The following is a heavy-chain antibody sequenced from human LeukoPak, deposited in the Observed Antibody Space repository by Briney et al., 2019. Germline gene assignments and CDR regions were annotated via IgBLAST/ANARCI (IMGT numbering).Heavy chain of an antibody. J-gene: IGHJ4*02. D-gene: IGHD5-24*01. CDR3: ARERDGYNYIGY. CDR2: IYYSGGT. V-gene: IGHV4-59*01. CDR1: GGSISSYY. Sequence: PSETLSLTCTVSGGSISSYYWSWIRQPPGKGLEWIGYIYYSGGTNYNPSLKSRVTISVDTSKNQFSLKLSSVTAADTAVYYCARERDGYNYIGYWGQGTLVTVSS.